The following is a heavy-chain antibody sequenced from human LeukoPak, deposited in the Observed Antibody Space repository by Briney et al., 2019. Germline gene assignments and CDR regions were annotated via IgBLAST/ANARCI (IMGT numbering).Heavy chain of an antibody. Sequence: GGSLRLPCAASGFTVSSNYMSWVRQAPGKGLEWVSIIYRDVSTYYADSVKGRFTVSRDSSKNTLYLQMNSLRDEDTAVYYCARESSGWSYTFDYWGQGTLVTVSS. CDR2: IYRDVST. CDR1: GFTVSSNY. D-gene: IGHD6-19*01. V-gene: IGHV3-53*01. CDR3: ARESSGWSYTFDY. J-gene: IGHJ4*02.